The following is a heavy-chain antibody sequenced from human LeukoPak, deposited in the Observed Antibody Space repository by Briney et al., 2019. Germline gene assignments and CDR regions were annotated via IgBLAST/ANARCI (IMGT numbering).Heavy chain of an antibody. J-gene: IGHJ4*02. CDR1: GFTFSSYS. Sequence: GGSLRLSCAASGFTFSSYSMNWVRQAPGKGLEWVSSISSNSSYIYYADSVKGRFTISRDNAKNSLYLQMNSLRAEDTAVHYCARRDSSGYYLDYFDYWGQGTLVTVSS. CDR2: ISSNSSYI. CDR3: ARRDSSGYYLDYFDY. D-gene: IGHD3-22*01. V-gene: IGHV3-21*01.